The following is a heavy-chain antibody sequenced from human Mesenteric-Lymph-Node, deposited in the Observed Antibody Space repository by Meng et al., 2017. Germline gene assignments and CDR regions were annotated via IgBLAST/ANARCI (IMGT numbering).Heavy chain of an antibody. CDR3: ARHRYYDSSGYYGAKWYFDF. J-gene: IGHJ2*01. CDR2: ISASGTYI. Sequence: GGSLRLSCAASGFTFRSYSMNWVRQAPGKGLEWVSSISASGTYIYYAESLRGRFTISRDNAKNSLYLQMNSLRDDDTAVYYCARHRYYDSSGYYGAKWYFDFWGRGTLVTVSS. V-gene: IGHV3-21*06. D-gene: IGHD3-22*01. CDR1: GFTFRSYS.